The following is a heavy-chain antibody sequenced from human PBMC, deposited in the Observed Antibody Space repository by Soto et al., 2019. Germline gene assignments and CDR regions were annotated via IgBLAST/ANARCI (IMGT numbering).Heavy chain of an antibody. Sequence: QVQLVQSGAEVKKPGSSVKVSCRASGGTFGSYAISWVRQAPGQGLEWMGGIIPIPGTANYAQKFQGRVTIAADESTSTAYMELSSQRSEDTAVYYCARSQSSSTSLEIYYYYYYGMDVWGQGTTVTVSS. V-gene: IGHV1-69*01. D-gene: IGHD2-2*01. CDR3: ARSQSSSTSLEIYYYYYYGMDV. CDR2: IIPIPGTA. CDR1: GGTFGSYA. J-gene: IGHJ6*02.